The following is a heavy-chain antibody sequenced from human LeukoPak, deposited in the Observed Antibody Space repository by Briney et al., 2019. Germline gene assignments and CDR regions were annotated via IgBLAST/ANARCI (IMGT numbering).Heavy chain of an antibody. CDR2: IYTSGST. D-gene: IGHD2-15*01. V-gene: IGHV4-4*07. CDR3: ARDPGYCSGGSCFNWFDP. Sequence: SETLSLTCTVSGGSISSYYWSWIRQPAGKGLGWIGRIYTSGSTNYNPSLKSRVTMSVDTSKNQFSLKLSSVTAADTAVYYCARDPGYCSGGSCFNWFDPWGQGTLVTVSS. CDR1: GGSISSYY. J-gene: IGHJ5*02.